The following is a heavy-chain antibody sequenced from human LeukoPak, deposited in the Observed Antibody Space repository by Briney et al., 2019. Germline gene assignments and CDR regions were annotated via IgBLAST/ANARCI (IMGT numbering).Heavy chain of an antibody. CDR1: GFTFDDHG. Sequence: PGGSLRLSCAASGFTFDDHGMSWVRQAPGKGLEWVSAISGSGSSTYYADSVKGRFTISRDNSKNTLYLQMNSLRAEDTAVYYCATSSGSYPFGYWGQGTLVTVSS. CDR3: ATSSGSYPFGY. V-gene: IGHV3-23*01. J-gene: IGHJ4*02. CDR2: ISGSGSST. D-gene: IGHD1-26*01.